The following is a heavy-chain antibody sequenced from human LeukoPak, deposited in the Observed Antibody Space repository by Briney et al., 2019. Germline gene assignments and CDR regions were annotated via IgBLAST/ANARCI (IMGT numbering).Heavy chain of an antibody. Sequence: GGSLRLSCAASGFTVSSNYMSWVRQAPGKGLEWVSVIYSGGSTYYADSVKGRFTISRDNSKNTLYLQMNSLRAEDTAVYYCARALTYGDPQYYFDYWGQGTLVTVSS. D-gene: IGHD4-17*01. J-gene: IGHJ4*02. CDR1: GFTVSSNY. CDR3: ARALTYGDPQYYFDY. V-gene: IGHV3-66*01. CDR2: IYSGGST.